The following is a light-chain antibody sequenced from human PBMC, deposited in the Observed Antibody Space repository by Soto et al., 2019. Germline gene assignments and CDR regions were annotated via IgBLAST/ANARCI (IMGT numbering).Light chain of an antibody. CDR1: QSISSL. CDR3: QQYNSNACL. Sequence: DIQMTQSPSTLSASVGDRVTITCRASQSISSLLAWYQQKPGKAPKLLIYDASSLESWVPSRFSGRGSGPELTLTISIRRPDYCAAYYCQQYNSNACLFGHGTKV. J-gene: IGKJ1*01. CDR2: DAS. V-gene: IGKV1-5*01.